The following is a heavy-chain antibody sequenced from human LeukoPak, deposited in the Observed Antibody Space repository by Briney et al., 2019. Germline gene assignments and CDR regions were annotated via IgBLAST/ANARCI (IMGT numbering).Heavy chain of an antibody. CDR3: AKGDDFWSGYTPPDY. CDR1: DGSISNYY. V-gene: IGHV3-23*01. J-gene: IGHJ4*02. Sequence: ETLSLTCTVSDGSISNYYWSWDRQPPGKGLEWVSIIGGSGDDTSYADSVKGRFTISRDNSKNTLSLQMNSLRVEDTAVYYCAKGDDFWSGYTPPDYWGQGTLVTVSS. D-gene: IGHD3-3*01. CDR2: IGGSGDDT.